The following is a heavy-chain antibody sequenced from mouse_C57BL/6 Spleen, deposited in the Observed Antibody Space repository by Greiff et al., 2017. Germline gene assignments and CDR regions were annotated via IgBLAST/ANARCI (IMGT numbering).Heavy chain of an antibody. J-gene: IGHJ4*01. CDR2: IYPGDGDT. CDR3: ARRGYAMDY. Sequence: QVQLQQSGPELVKPGASVKISCKASGYAFSSSWMNWVKQRPGKGLEWIGRIYPGDGDTNYNGKFKGKATLTADKSSSTAYMQLSSLTSEDSAVYFCARRGYAMDYWGQGTSVTVSS. V-gene: IGHV1-82*01. CDR1: GYAFSSSW.